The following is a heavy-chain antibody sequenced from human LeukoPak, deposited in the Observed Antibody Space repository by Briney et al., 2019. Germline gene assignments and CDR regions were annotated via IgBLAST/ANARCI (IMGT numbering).Heavy chain of an antibody. Sequence: GGSLRLSCAASGFTFSTYEMNWVRQAPGKGLEWVANIKQDGSEKYYVDSVKGRFTISRDNAKNSLYLQMNSLRAEDTAVYYCARGLGYYDSPGAPNWFDPWGQGTLVTVSS. J-gene: IGHJ5*02. V-gene: IGHV3-7*03. D-gene: IGHD3-22*01. CDR3: ARGLGYYDSPGAPNWFDP. CDR2: IKQDGSEK. CDR1: GFTFSTYE.